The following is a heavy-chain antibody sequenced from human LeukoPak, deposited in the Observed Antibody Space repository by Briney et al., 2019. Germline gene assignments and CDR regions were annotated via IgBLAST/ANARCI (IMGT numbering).Heavy chain of an antibody. V-gene: IGHV1-2*02. CDR2: INPNSGGT. J-gene: IGHJ3*02. CDR3: ARDSGSYFHDAFDI. CDR1: GYTFTGYY. Sequence: ASVKVSCKASGYTFTGYYMHWVRQAPGQGLEYMGWINPNSGGTNYAQKFQDRVTMTGDTSISTAYMELSRLKSDDTAVYCCARDSGSYFHDAFDIWGQGTMVTVSS. D-gene: IGHD1-26*01.